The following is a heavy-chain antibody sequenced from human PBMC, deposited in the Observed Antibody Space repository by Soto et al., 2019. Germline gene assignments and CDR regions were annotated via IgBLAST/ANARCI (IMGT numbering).Heavy chain of an antibody. CDR1: GYTLTELS. CDR2: IDPEGGDT. V-gene: IGHV1-24*01. D-gene: IGHD4-4*01. Sequence: GASVKVSCKVSGYTLTELSMHWVRQAPGKGLEWMGGIDPEGGDTNYAQKFQGRVTMTRDTSISTAYMELSRLRSDDTAVYYCAREGVTGYYYYMDVWGKGTTVTVSS. J-gene: IGHJ6*03. CDR3: AREGVTGYYYYMDV.